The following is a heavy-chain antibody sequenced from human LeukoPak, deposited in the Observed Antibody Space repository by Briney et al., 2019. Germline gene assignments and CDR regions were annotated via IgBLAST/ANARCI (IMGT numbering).Heavy chain of an antibody. CDR1: GFTFSTYA. V-gene: IGHV3-30*04. CDR2: ISHDGSNK. Sequence: GRSLRHSRAASGFTFSTYAIDWVRQAPGKGLEWVAGISHDGSNKDYAESVKGRFTISRDNSKNTLSLQMYSLRAEDTAVYYCARAPCSITTCYDSFFDYWCQGTLVTVSS. J-gene: IGHJ4*02. D-gene: IGHD2-2*01. CDR3: ARAPCSITTCYDSFFDY.